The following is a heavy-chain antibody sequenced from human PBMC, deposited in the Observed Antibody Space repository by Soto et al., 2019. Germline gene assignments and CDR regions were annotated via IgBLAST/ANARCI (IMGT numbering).Heavy chain of an antibody. CDR1: GGSISSGGYY. V-gene: IGHV4-31*03. CDR3: ATGPPITMGRGVTIGGIYY. J-gene: IGHJ4*02. D-gene: IGHD3-10*01. Sequence: PSETLSLTCTVSGGSISSGGYYWSWIRQHPGKGLEWIGYIYYSGSTYYNPSLKSRVTISVDTSKNQFSLKLSSVTAADTAVYYCATGPPITMGRGVTIGGIYYWSQGTLVTVS. CDR2: IYYSGST.